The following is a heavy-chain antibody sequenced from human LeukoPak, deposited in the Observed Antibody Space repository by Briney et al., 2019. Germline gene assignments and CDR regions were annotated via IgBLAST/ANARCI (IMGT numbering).Heavy chain of an antibody. D-gene: IGHD2-2*01. CDR2: IYYSGST. V-gene: IGHV4-59*11. Sequence: PSETLSLTCTVSGGSISSHYWSWIRQPPGKGLEWIGYIYYSGSTNYNPSLKSRVTISVDTSKNQFSLKLSSVTAADTAVYYCARGDLGPGAYYYMDVWGKGTTVTVSS. J-gene: IGHJ6*03. CDR1: GGSISSHY. CDR3: ARGDLGPGAYYYMDV.